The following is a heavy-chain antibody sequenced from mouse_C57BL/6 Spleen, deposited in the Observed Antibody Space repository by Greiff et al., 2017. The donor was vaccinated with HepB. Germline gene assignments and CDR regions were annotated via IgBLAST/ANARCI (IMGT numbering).Heavy chain of an antibody. CDR1: GYAFSSYW. J-gene: IGHJ3*01. D-gene: IGHD3-2*02. Sequence: QVQLQQSGAELVKPGASVKISCKASGYAFSSYWMNWVKQRPGKGLEWIGQIYPGDGDTNYNGKFKGKATLTADKSSSTAYMQLSSLTSEDSAVYFCARGGLRLRAMDYWGQGTLVTVSA. CDR2: IYPGDGDT. V-gene: IGHV1-80*01. CDR3: ARGGLRLRAMDY.